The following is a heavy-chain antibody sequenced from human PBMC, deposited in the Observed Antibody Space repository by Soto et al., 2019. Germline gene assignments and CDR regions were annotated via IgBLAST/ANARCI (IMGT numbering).Heavy chain of an antibody. CDR2: INHSGST. V-gene: IGHV4-34*01. Sequence: SETLSLTCAVYGGSFSGYYWSWIRQPPGKGLEWIGEINHSGSTNYNPSLKSRVTISVDTSKNQFSLKLSSVTAADTAVYYCARGYCDFWSGYYWPYYYYGMDVWGQGTTVTVSS. J-gene: IGHJ6*02. CDR3: ARGYCDFWSGYYWPYYYYGMDV. CDR1: GGSFSGYY. D-gene: IGHD3-3*01.